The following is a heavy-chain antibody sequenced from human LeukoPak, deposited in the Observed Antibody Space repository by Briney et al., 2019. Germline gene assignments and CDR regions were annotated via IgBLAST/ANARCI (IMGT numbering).Heavy chain of an antibody. D-gene: IGHD3-22*01. CDR2: IIPIFGTA. V-gene: IGHV1-69*06. J-gene: IGHJ4*02. CDR3: AKHYYDSSGYSWDYFDY. Sequence: SVKVSCKASGGTFSSYAISWVRQAPGQGLEWMGGIIPIFGTANYAQKFQGRVTMTEDTPTDTAYMELSSLRAEDTAVYYCAKHYYDSSGYSWDYFDYWGQGTLVTVSS. CDR1: GGTFSSYA.